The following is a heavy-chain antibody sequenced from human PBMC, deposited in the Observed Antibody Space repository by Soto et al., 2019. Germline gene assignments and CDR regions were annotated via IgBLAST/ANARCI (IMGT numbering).Heavy chain of an antibody. Sequence: GGSLRLSCAASGFTFSSYAMSWVRQAPGKGLEWVSAISGSGGSTYYADSVKGRFTISRDNSKNTLYLQMNSLRAEDTAVYYCAKDGPIVVVPAAIIGDYWGQGTLVTVFS. V-gene: IGHV3-23*01. CDR1: GFTFSSYA. CDR2: ISGSGGST. J-gene: IGHJ4*02. CDR3: AKDGPIVVVPAAIIGDY. D-gene: IGHD2-2*01.